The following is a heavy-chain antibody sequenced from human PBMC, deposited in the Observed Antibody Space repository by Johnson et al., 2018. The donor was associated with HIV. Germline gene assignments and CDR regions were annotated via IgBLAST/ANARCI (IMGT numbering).Heavy chain of an antibody. CDR3: ARILLGYCRA. J-gene: IGHJ3*01. D-gene: IGHD2-15*01. CDR1: GFTFSSYA. V-gene: IGHV3-30*14. Sequence: QVQLVESGGGVVQPGRSLRLSCAASGFTFSSYAMHWVRQAPGKGLEWVAVIYSGGRTYYADFVQGRFTISRDNSKNTVYLLMNSLRGEDTAVYYCARILLGYCRAWGQGTMVTVSS. CDR2: IYSGGRT.